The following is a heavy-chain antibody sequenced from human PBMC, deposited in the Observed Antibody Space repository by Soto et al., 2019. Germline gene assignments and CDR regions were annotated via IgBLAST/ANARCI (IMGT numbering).Heavy chain of an antibody. D-gene: IGHD3-22*01. V-gene: IGHV3-23*01. CDR3: VKDTTNYYDSSGFVGY. J-gene: IGHJ4*02. CDR1: GFTFSSYA. CDR2: ISGSGGST. Sequence: EVQLLESGGGLVQPGGSLRLSCAASGFTFSSYAMSWVRQAPGKGLEWVSAISGSGGSTYYADSVKGRFTISRDNSKNTLYLQMNSLRAEDTAVYYCVKDTTNYYDSSGFVGYWGQGTLVTVSS.